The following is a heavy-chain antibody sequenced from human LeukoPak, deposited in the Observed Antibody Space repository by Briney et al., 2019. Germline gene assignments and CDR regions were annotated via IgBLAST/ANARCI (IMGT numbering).Heavy chain of an antibody. Sequence: GGSLRLSCAASGFTFSSYEMNWVREAPGKGRVGVSYISSSGSTIYYADSVKGRFTISRDNAKNSLYLQMNSLRAEDTAVYYCARDPMTTVTTTPTFDYWGQGTLVTVSS. CDR2: ISSSGSTI. J-gene: IGHJ4*02. V-gene: IGHV3-48*03. CDR1: GFTFSSYE. D-gene: IGHD4-17*01. CDR3: ARDPMTTVTTTPTFDY.